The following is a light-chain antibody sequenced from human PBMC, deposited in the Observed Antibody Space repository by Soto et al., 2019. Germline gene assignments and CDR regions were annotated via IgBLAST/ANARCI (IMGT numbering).Light chain of an antibody. CDR3: QQYNKWPLT. Sequence: EIVMTQSPATLSVSPGERATLSCRASQSVYSTLAWYQQKPGQAPRLIIYGASTRATGIPARFSGTGSATEFTLTISSLQSEDSAVYYCQQYNKWPLTFGGGTKVEIK. J-gene: IGKJ4*01. CDR2: GAS. V-gene: IGKV3-15*01. CDR1: QSVYST.